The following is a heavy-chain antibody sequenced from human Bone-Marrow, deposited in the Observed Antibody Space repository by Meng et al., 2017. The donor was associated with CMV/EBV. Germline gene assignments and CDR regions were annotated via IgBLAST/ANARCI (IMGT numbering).Heavy chain of an antibody. CDR2: IRYDGSNK. CDR1: GFTFSSYG. V-gene: IGHV3-30*02. Sequence: GESLKISCAASGFTFSSYGMHWVRQAPGKGLEWVAFIRYDGSNKYYADSVKGRFTISRDNSKNTLYLQMNSLRAEDTAVYYCARDRPPNRNIVVVPAAINYWGPGTLVTVSS. J-gene: IGHJ4*02. CDR3: ARDRPPNRNIVVVPAAINY. D-gene: IGHD2-2*02.